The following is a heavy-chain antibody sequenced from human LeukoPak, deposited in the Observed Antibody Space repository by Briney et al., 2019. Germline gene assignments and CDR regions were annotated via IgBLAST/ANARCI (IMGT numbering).Heavy chain of an antibody. V-gene: IGHV4-34*01. CDR2: INHSGST. Sequence: PSETLSLTCAVYGGSFSGYYWSWIRQPPGKGLEWIGEINHSGSTNYNPSLKSRVTISVDTSKNQFSLKLSSVTAADTAVYYCARVSRDCTNGVCYSIRYYFDYWGQGTLVTVSS. D-gene: IGHD2-8*01. CDR3: ARVSRDCTNGVCYSIRYYFDY. CDR1: GGSFSGYY. J-gene: IGHJ4*02.